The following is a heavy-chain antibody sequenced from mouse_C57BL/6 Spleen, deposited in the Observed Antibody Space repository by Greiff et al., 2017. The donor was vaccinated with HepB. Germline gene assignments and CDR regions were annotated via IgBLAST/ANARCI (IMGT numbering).Heavy chain of an antibody. D-gene: IGHD2-4*01. CDR1: GYTFTDYN. CDR3: ARDYDPYYYAMDY. J-gene: IGHJ4*01. CDR2: INPNNGGT. V-gene: IGHV1-22*01. Sequence: VHVKQSGPELVKPGASVKMSCKASGYTFTDYNMHWVKQSHGKSLEWIGYINPNNGGTSYNQKFKGKATLTVNKSSSTAYMELRSLTSEDSAVYYCARDYDPYYYAMDYWGQGTSVTVSS.